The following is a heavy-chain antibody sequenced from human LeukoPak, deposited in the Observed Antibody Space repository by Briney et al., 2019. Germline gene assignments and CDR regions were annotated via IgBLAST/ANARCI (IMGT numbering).Heavy chain of an antibody. V-gene: IGHV4-30-4*08. CDR2: IYYSGST. J-gene: IGHJ6*03. D-gene: IGHD4-23*01. Sequence: KASQTLSLTCTVSGGSISSGDYYWSWIRQPPGKGPEWIGYIYYSGSTYYNPSLKSRVTISVDTSKNQFSLKLSSVTAADTAVYYCAREVRYYYYMDVWGKGTTVTVSS. CDR3: AREVRYYYYMDV. CDR1: GGSISSGDYY.